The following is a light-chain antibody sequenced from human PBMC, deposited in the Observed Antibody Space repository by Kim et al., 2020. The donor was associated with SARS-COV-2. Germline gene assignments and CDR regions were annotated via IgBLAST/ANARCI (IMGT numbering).Light chain of an antibody. CDR3: QAWDSSRV. J-gene: IGLJ3*02. Sequence: SYELTQPPSVSVSPGQTASITCSGDKLGDKYACWYQQKPGQSPVLVIYQDSKRPSGIPERSSGSNSGNTATLTISGTQAMDEADYYCQAWDSSRVFGGGT. CDR1: KLGDKY. CDR2: QDS. V-gene: IGLV3-1*01.